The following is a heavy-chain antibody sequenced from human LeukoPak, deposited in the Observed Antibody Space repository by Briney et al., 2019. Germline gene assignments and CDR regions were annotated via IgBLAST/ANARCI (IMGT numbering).Heavy chain of an antibody. D-gene: IGHD2-15*01. CDR2: ISSSSSTI. J-gene: IGHJ6*03. V-gene: IGHV3-48*01. Sequence: GGSLRLSCAASGFTFSSYSMNWVRQAPGKGLEWVSYISSSSSTIYYADSVKGRFTIPRDNAKNSLYLQMNSLRAEDTAVYYCARCDCSGGSCYSGARGGLYYMDVWGKGTTVTVSS. CDR1: GFTFSSYS. CDR3: ARCDCSGGSCYSGARGGLYYMDV.